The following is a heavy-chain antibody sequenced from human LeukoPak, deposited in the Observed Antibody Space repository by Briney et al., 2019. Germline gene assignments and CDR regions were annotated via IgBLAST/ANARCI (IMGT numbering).Heavy chain of an antibody. D-gene: IGHD3-16*02. J-gene: IGHJ4*02. CDR1: GFTFTRYA. Sequence: GRSLRLSCVASGFTFTRYAIHWVRQAPGKGLEWVAVISYDGNYKYYADSVKGRFTISRDNSKNTLYLQMSSLRPEDTAVYYCARDPSPGGVVAKACDYWGQGTLVTVSS. CDR3: ARDPSPGGVVAKACDY. V-gene: IGHV3-30*04. CDR2: ISYDGNYK.